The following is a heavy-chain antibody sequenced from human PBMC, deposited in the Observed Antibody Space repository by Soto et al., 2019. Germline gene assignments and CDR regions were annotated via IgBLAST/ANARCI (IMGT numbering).Heavy chain of an antibody. CDR2: IDPSDSQT. D-gene: IGHD3-22*01. CDR3: ARQIYDSDTGPNFQYYFDS. Sequence: EVRLEPSGAEVKKSGESLTISCKGSGYSFAGYWITWVRQKPGKGLEWMGRIDPSDSQTYYSPSFRGHVTISVTKSITTVFLQWSSLRASDTAMYYCARQIYDSDTGPNFQYYFDSWGQGTPVTVSS. V-gene: IGHV5-10-1*03. CDR1: GYSFAGYW. J-gene: IGHJ4*02.